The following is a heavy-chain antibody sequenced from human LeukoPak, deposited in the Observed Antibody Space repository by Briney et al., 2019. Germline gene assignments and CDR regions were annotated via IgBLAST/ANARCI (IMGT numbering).Heavy chain of an antibody. CDR2: INPNSGGT. CDR1: GYTFTGYY. Sequence: GASVNDSFKASGYTFTGYYMHWVRQPPGQGLEWMGWINPNSGGTNYAQKFQGRVTMTRDTSISTAYMELSRLRSDDTAVYYCARVGNSNSDYWGQGTLVTVSS. CDR3: ARVGNSNSDY. J-gene: IGHJ4*02. D-gene: IGHD5-18*01. V-gene: IGHV1-2*02.